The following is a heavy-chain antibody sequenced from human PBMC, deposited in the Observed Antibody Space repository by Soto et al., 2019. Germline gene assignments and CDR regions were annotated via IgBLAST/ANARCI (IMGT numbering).Heavy chain of an antibody. D-gene: IGHD3-22*01. J-gene: IGHJ4*02. CDR2: IYYSGSS. V-gene: IGHV4-59*01. CDR1: GGSISGYY. CDR3: ARASYDSSGYYYFDY. Sequence: PSETLSLTCTVSGGSISGYYWSWIRQPPGKGLEWIGYIYYSGSSNYNPSLKSRVTIPLDTSKNQFSLRLRSVTAADTAVYYCARASYDSSGYYYFDYWGQGTLVTVSS.